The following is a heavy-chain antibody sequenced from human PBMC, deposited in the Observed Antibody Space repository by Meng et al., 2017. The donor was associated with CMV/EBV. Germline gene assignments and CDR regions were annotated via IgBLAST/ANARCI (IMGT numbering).Heavy chain of an antibody. V-gene: IGHV3-7*01. D-gene: IGHD3-3*01. CDR1: GFTFSDYY. Sequence: GGSLRLSCAASGFTFSDYYMNWVRQAPGKGLEWVANIKQDGSEKYYVDSVKGRFTISRDNAKNSLYLQMNSLRAEDTAVYYCARAALWSGSIWFDPWGQGTLVTVSS. CDR2: IKQDGSEK. J-gene: IGHJ5*02. CDR3: ARAALWSGSIWFDP.